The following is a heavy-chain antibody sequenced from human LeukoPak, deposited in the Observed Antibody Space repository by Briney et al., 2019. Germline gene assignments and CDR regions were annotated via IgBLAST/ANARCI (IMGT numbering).Heavy chain of an antibody. CDR3: ARSYGMDV. CDR2: ISSNTTYI. V-gene: IGHV3-21*01. CDR1: GFTFSSYS. J-gene: IGHJ6*02. Sequence: GGSLRLSCAASGFTFSSYSMNWVRQAPGKGLEWVSSISSNTTYIYYADSVKGRFTISRDNAKSTLYLQMNSLRADDTAVYYCARSYGMDVWGQGTTVTVSS.